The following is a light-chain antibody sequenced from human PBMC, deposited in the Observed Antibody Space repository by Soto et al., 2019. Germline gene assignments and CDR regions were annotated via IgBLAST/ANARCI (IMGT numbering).Light chain of an antibody. CDR3: QQYGSSGT. CDR1: QSVSNNY. Sequence: EIVLTQSPGTLSLSPGERATLSYRASQSVSNNYLAWYQQKPGQAPRLLIYGASNRATGNPDRFSGSGSGTDFTLTISRLEPEDVAVYYCQQYGSSGTFGQGTKVEIK. CDR2: GAS. V-gene: IGKV3-20*01. J-gene: IGKJ1*01.